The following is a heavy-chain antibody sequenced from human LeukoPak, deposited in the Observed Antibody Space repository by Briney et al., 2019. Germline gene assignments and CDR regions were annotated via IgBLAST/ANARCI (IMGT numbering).Heavy chain of an antibody. CDR2: MYYSGSS. Sequence: SQTLSLTCTVSGGSISGGGYFWSWIRQHPGRGLEWIGYMYYSGSSYYNPSLKSRVTISVDTSKNQFSLKLSSVTAADTALYYCARDRSGLYYFDYWGQGTLVTVSS. J-gene: IGHJ4*02. CDR1: GGSISGGGYF. CDR3: ARDRSGLYYFDY. V-gene: IGHV4-31*03. D-gene: IGHD5-12*01.